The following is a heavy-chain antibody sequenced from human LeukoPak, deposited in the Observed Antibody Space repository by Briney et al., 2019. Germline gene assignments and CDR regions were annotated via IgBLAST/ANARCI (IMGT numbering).Heavy chain of an antibody. J-gene: IGHJ4*02. V-gene: IGHV3-9*03. CDR1: GFTFDDYA. CDR2: ISWNSGSI. Sequence: PGRSLRLSCAASGFTFDDYAMHWVRQAPGKGLGWVSGISWNSGSIGYADSVKGRFTISRDNAKNSLYLQMNSLRAEDMALYYCARGYSYGYVWIDYWGQGTLATVSS. D-gene: IGHD5-18*01. CDR3: ARGYSYGYVWIDY.